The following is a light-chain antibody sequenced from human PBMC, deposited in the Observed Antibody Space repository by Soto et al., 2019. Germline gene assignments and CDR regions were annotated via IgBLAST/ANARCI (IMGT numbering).Light chain of an antibody. CDR2: GAS. CDR3: QQYGTTRIT. J-gene: IGKJ5*01. Sequence: EIVLTQSPGTLSLSPGERATLSCRASQSVSSNLAWYQQKPGQAPRLLIYGASTRATGIPARFSGSGSETDFTLTISRLEPEDFAVYYCQQYGTTRITFGQGTRLEI. V-gene: IGKV3-20*01. CDR1: QSVSSN.